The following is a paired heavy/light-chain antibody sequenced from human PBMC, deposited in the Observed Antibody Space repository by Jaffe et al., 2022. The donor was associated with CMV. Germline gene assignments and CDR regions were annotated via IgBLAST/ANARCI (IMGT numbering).Light chain of an antibody. CDR1: PSLLHRDGKTY. Sequence: VLTQTPLSLSVTPGQPASISCKSSPSLLHRDGKTYLSWYLQRPGQPPQLLMYEVSNRFSGVPDRFSGSGSETDFTLTISRVEADDVGVYYCMQSTEIPLTFGGGTKVEIK. J-gene: IGKJ4*01. V-gene: IGKV2D-29*01. CDR2: EVS. CDR3: MQSTEIPLT.
Heavy chain of an antibody. J-gene: IGHJ6*03. CDR2: ISASGGST. Sequence: VHLVESGGGLVQPGGSLRLSCTASGFTFKNYAMTWVRQAPGKGLEWVSGISASGGSTYYADSVKGRFIISRDNSKNTVYLEMDSLRAEDSAIYYCAKRDGTVTTWYFYCYLDVWGKGTTVTVSS. D-gene: IGHD1-26*01. V-gene: IGHV3-23*04. CDR1: GFTFKNYA. CDR3: AKRDGTVTTWYFYCYLDV.